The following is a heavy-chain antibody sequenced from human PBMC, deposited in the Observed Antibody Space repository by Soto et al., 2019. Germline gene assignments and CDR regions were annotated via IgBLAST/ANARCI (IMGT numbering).Heavy chain of an antibody. D-gene: IGHD2-2*01. Sequence: QVQLMQSGAEVKKPGSSVKVSCKASGGTFSTSAISWVRQAPGEGLEWVGGIMPVFATPDYAQKFQGRVTLSADESTTTAYLELTSRTTDETAVYYCARDKDRQQVGGNYYGSLDVWGQGTAITVSS. CDR3: ARDKDRQQVGGNYYGSLDV. J-gene: IGHJ6*02. V-gene: IGHV1-69*12. CDR2: IMPVFATP. CDR1: GGTFSTSA.